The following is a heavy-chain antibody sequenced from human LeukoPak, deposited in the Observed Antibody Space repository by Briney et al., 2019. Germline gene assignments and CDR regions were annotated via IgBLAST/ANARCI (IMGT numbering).Heavy chain of an antibody. CDR3: AREGRDGSYYYEKTHGMDV. D-gene: IGHD3-10*01. Sequence: PGGSLRLSCAASGFTFSSHLMHWVRQAPGKGLVWVSRISSDGTYTNYADSVRGRFTISRDNAKNTLYLQMNSLRSGDAAVYYCAREGRDGSYYYEKTHGMDVWGQGTTVTVSS. CDR1: GFTFSSHL. J-gene: IGHJ6*02. V-gene: IGHV3-74*01. CDR2: ISSDGTYT.